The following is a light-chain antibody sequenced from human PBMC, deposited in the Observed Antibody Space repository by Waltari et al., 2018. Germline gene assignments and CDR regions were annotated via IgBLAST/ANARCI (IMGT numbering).Light chain of an antibody. CDR1: SSDVGPYNL. CDR3: TSYTSSSTWV. CDR2: GVA. Sequence: SALTQPASVSGFPGQSITTSCPGASSDVGPYNLLSWYQQPPGKAPKLRIYGVANRPSGVSNRFSGSKSGNTASLTISGLQAEDEADYYCTSYTSSSTWVFGGGTKLTVL. V-gene: IGLV2-14*03. J-gene: IGLJ3*02.